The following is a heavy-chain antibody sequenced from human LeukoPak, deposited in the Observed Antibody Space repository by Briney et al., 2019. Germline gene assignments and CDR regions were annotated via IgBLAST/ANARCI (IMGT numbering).Heavy chain of an antibody. CDR2: IYHNGNT. CDR1: GGSISSSSYY. D-gene: IGHD5-18*01. Sequence: SETLSLTCTVSGGSISSSSYYWGWIRQPPGKGLEWIGYIYHNGNTYYSPSLKSRVTISVDGSKNQLSLKLSSVTAADTAMYYCASGGYSYGFDYWGQGTLVTVSS. V-gene: IGHV4-39*07. J-gene: IGHJ4*02. CDR3: ASGGYSYGFDY.